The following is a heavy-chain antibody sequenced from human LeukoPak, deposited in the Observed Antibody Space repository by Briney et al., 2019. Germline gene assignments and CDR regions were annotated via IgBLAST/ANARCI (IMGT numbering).Heavy chain of an antibody. CDR2: IYYSGST. D-gene: IGHD1-1*01. CDR1: GGSFSGYY. CDR3: ARGAYNWNDVGNYFDY. Sequence: SETLSLTCAVYGGSFSGYYWSWIRQPPGKGLEWIGYIYYSGSTNYNPSLKSRVTISVDTSKNQFSLKLSSVTAADTAVYYCARGAYNWNDVGNYFDYWGQGTLVTVSS. V-gene: IGHV4-59*01. J-gene: IGHJ4*02.